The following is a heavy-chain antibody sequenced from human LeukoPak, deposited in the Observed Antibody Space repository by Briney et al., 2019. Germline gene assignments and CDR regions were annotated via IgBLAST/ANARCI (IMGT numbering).Heavy chain of an antibody. J-gene: IGHJ4*02. Sequence: GGSLTLSCAASGFTGSSNYMSWVRQAPGKGLEWVSFIYSGGRTYYAESVKGRFTIPRDNSKNTLYLQMNSLRAEDTAVYYCFTMIVPRTGYFDYWGQGTLVTVSS. V-gene: IGHV3-66*02. CDR1: GFTGSSNY. D-gene: IGHD3-22*01. CDR3: FTMIVPRTGYFDY. CDR2: IYSGGRT.